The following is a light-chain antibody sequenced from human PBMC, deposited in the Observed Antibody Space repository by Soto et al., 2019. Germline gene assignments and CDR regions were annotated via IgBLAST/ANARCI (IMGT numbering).Light chain of an antibody. CDR2: GAS. J-gene: IGKJ1*01. CDR3: QQYGSSGT. Sequence: EIVLTHSPGTLALSPGEGATLSSRASQSVSSSYLAWYQQKPGQAPRLLIYGASNRATGIPDRFSGSGSGTDFTLTISRLEPEDFAVYYCQQYGSSGTFGQGTKVDIK. CDR1: QSVSSSY. V-gene: IGKV3-20*01.